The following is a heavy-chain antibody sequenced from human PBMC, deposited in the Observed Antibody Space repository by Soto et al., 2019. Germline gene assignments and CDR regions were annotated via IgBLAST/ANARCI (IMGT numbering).Heavy chain of an antibody. V-gene: IGHV1-3*01. CDR3: ARVPRYTSDIVEVPAVMFEDWFVP. D-gene: IGHD2-2*01. CDR2: IHAGNGDT. CDR1: GYTFSTYA. Sequence: QVQLVQSGAEVKKPGASVKVSCKASGYTFSTYAVQWVRQAPGQSLEWIGWIHAGNGDTKYSKKFHDRVTITRDTSAITTYMELSSLRSEDTAVYYCARVPRYTSDIVEVPAVMFEDWFVPWGQGTMVTVSS. J-gene: IGHJ5*02.